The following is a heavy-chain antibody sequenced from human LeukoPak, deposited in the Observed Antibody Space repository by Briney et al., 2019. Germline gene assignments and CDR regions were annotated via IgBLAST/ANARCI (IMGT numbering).Heavy chain of an antibody. Sequence: SETLSLTCTVSGGSISSYYWSWIRQPAGKGLEWIGRIYTSGSTNYNPSLKSRVTMSVDTSKNQFSLKLSSVTAADTAVYYCARAPTSGSRSMYWFDPWGQGTLVTVSS. V-gene: IGHV4-4*07. CDR2: IYTSGST. CDR3: ARAPTSGSRSMYWFDP. D-gene: IGHD3-10*01. J-gene: IGHJ5*02. CDR1: GGSISSYY.